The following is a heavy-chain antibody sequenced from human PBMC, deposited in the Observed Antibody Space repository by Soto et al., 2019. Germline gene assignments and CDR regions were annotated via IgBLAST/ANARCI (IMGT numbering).Heavy chain of an antibody. CDR2: IYHSGST. CDR3: ARNADQQRKELPKIASGKFGPFDP. Sequence: SETLSLTCAVSGYSISSGYYWGWSRQPPGKGLEWIGSIYHSGSTYYNPSLKSRVTISVDTSKNQFSLKLSSVTAADTAVYYCARNADQQRKELPKIASGKFGPFDPWGQGTMVTVSS. D-gene: IGHD3-22*01. CDR1: GYSISSGYY. V-gene: IGHV4-38-2*01. J-gene: IGHJ5*02.